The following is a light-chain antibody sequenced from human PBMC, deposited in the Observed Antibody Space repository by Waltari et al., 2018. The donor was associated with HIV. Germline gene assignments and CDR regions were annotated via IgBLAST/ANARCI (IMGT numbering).Light chain of an antibody. Sequence: DIQMTQSPSSMSASVGDRVTITCRSSQSIRSNLNWYQQKPGKAPKLLIYAASSLQSGVPARFSGIGSGTDFTLTISSLQPEDFVTYHCEQSYNSPRTFGQGTKVEIK. CDR1: QSIRSN. V-gene: IGKV1-39*01. J-gene: IGKJ1*01. CDR3: EQSYNSPRT. CDR2: AAS.